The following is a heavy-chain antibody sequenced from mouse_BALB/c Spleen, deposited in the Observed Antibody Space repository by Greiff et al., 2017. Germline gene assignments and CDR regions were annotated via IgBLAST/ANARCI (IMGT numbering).Heavy chain of an antibody. V-gene: IGHV5-17*02. J-gene: IGHJ3*01. Sequence: EVQVVESGGGLVQPGGSRKLSCAASGFTFSSFGMHWVRQAPEKGLEWVAYISSGSSTIYYADTVKGRFTISRDNPKNTLFLQMTSLRSEDTAMYYCARDDGYYDGFAYWGQGTLVTVSA. CDR1: GFTFSSFG. CDR2: ISSGSSTI. D-gene: IGHD2-3*01. CDR3: ARDDGYYDGFAY.